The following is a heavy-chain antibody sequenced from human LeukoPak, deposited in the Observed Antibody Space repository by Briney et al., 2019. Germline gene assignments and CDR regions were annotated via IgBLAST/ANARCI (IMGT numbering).Heavy chain of an antibody. J-gene: IGHJ6*02. V-gene: IGHV4-39*01. CDR1: GDSISSSGYY. CDR2: IYYSGSA. CDR3: ARGDVGATLDFYYFDMDV. Sequence: SETLSLTCTVSGDSISSSGYYWGWIRQPPGKGLEWIGSIYYSGSAYYNPSLRSRVTISVDTSKNQFSLRLSSVTAADTAVYYCARGDVGATLDFYYFDMDVWGRGTTVTVSS. D-gene: IGHD1-26*01.